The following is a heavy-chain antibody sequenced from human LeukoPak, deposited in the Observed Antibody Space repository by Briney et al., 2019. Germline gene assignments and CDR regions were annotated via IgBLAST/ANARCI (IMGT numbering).Heavy chain of an antibody. CDR1: GFTLSSYA. J-gene: IGHJ5*02. V-gene: IGHV3-23*01. Sequence: GGSLRLSCAASGFTLSSYAMSWVRQAPGKGLEWVSAISGSGGSTYYADSVKGRFTISRDNSKNTLYLQMNSLRAEDTAVYYCAKPGIAVAGIPNWFDPWGQGTLVTVSS. D-gene: IGHD6-19*01. CDR2: ISGSGGST. CDR3: AKPGIAVAGIPNWFDP.